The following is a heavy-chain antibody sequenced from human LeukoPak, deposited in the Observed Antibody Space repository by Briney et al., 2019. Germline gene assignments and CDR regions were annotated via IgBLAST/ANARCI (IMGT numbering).Heavy chain of an antibody. CDR3: ARGYCSSTSCSDYFDY. J-gene: IGHJ4*02. V-gene: IGHV1-2*02. Sequence: ASVKVSCKASGYTFTGYYMHWARQAPGQGLEWMGWINPNSGGTNYAQKFQGRVTMTRDTSISTAYMELSRLRSDDTAVYYCARGYCSSTSCSDYFDYWGQGTLVTVSS. D-gene: IGHD2-2*01. CDR2: INPNSGGT. CDR1: GYTFTGYY.